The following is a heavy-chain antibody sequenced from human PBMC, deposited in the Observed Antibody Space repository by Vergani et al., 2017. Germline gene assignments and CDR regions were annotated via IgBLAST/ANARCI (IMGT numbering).Heavy chain of an antibody. V-gene: IGHV3-21*01. J-gene: IGHJ6*02. CDR3: ARGQADDYSSSWGGMDV. Sequence: EVQLVESGGGLVQPGGSLRLSCAASGFTFSSYWMSWVRQAPGKGLEWVSTISSSSSYIYYADSVKGRFSVSRKNAKNSLYLQMNSLRAEDTALYYCARGQADDYSSSWGGMDVWGQGTTVTVSS. CDR2: ISSSSSYI. D-gene: IGHD6-6*01. CDR1: GFTFSSYW.